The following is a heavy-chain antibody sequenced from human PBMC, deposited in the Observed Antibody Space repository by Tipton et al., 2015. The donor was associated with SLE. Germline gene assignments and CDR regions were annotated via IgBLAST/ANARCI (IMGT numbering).Heavy chain of an antibody. CDR2: IYYSGST. CDR3: ARGYCEGGRCLGPGFGRFDA. Sequence: LRLSCIVSADSMSSYYWNWIRQPPGKGLEWIGNIYYSGSTKYNPSLESRVTILVDTSKRQFSLKLTSVTAADTAVYYCARGYCEGGRCLGPGFGRFDAWGQGTLVTFST. D-gene: IGHD2-15*01. CDR1: ADSMSSYY. V-gene: IGHV4-59*01. J-gene: IGHJ5*02.